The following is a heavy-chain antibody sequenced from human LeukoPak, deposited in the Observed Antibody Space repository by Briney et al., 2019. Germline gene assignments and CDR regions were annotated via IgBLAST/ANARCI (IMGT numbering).Heavy chain of an antibody. CDR3: ARDNGDYGWDY. CDR1: GFTFSSYD. J-gene: IGHJ4*02. Sequence: GGSLRLSCAASGFTFSSYDMHWVRQATGKGLEWVSAIGTAGDTYYPGSVKGRFTISRENAKSSLYLQMNSLRAGDTAVYYCARDNGDYGWDYWGQGTLVTVSS. D-gene: IGHD4-17*01. V-gene: IGHV3-13*01. CDR2: IGTAGDT.